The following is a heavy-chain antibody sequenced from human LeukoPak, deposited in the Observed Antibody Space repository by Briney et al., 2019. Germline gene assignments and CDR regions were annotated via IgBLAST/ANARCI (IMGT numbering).Heavy chain of an antibody. J-gene: IGHJ6*02. Sequence: GGSLRLSCAASGITFSTYWMHWVRQAPGKGLVWVSRIDSDGRSTSYADSVRGRFTISRDNAKNSLYLQMNSLRAEDTAVYYCARDPPHSSSWYLAYYYYGMDVWGQGTTVTVSS. CDR3: ARDPPHSSSWYLAYYYYGMDV. CDR1: GITFSTYW. V-gene: IGHV3-74*01. CDR2: IDSDGRST. D-gene: IGHD6-13*01.